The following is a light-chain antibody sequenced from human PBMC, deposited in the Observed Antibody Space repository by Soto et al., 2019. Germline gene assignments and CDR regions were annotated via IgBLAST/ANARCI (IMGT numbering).Light chain of an antibody. V-gene: IGKV3-20*01. J-gene: IGKJ1*01. Sequence: EIVLTQSPGTLSLSPGERATLSCRASQSLSSSYLVWYQQKPGQAPRLLIYGASSRATGIPDRFSGSGSGTDFTLTISRLEPEDFAVYYCQQFGSSPWTVGQGTKVEIK. CDR1: QSLSSSY. CDR2: GAS. CDR3: QQFGSSPWT.